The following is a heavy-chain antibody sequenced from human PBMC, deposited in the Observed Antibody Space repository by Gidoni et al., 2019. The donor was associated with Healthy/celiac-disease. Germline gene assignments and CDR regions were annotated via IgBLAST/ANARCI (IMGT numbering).Heavy chain of an antibody. J-gene: IGHJ4*02. V-gene: IGHV3-30-3*01. CDR1: GFTFSSYA. D-gene: IGHD2-15*01. CDR3: ARDRPDYSY. Sequence: QVQLLASVGGLVQPGRSLSLSCAASGFTFSSYAMHWVRQAPGTGLEWVAVISYDGSNKYYADSVKGRFTISRDNSKNTLYLQMNSLRAEDTAVYYCARDRPDYSYWGQGTLVTVSS. CDR2: ISYDGSNK.